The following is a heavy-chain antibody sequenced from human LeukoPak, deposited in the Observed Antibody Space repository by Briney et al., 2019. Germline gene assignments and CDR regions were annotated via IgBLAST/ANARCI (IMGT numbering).Heavy chain of an antibody. J-gene: IGHJ4*02. V-gene: IGHV3-21*01. D-gene: IGHD6-19*01. Sequence: PGGSLRLSCAASGFTFSSYSMNWVRQAPGKGLEWVSSISSSSSYIYYADSVKGRFTISRDNAKNSLYLQMNSLRAEDTAVYYCARASRSGPLKPAIDYWGQGTLVTVSS. CDR2: ISSSSSYI. CDR1: GFTFSSYS. CDR3: ARASRSGPLKPAIDY.